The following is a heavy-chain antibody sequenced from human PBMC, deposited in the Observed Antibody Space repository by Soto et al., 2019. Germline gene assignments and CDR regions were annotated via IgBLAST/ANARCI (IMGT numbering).Heavy chain of an antibody. CDR2: IIPIFGTA. Sequence: SVKVSCKASGGTFSSYAISWVRQAPGQGLEWMGGIIPIFGTANNAHKFQGRVTITADESTSTAYMELNSLSTEDTAVYYCGRRETNYYRGCDYWGKGTLGTVAS. CDR3: GRRETNYYRGCDY. J-gene: IGHJ4*02. V-gene: IGHV1-69*13. D-gene: IGHD3-22*01. CDR1: GGTFSSYA.